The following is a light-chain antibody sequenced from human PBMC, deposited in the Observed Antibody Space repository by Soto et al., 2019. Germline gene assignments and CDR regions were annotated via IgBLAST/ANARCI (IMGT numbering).Light chain of an antibody. CDR3: QQYYRYPVT. CDR2: KAS. CDR1: QSISSC. J-gene: IGKJ4*01. Sequence: DSQMTQSPSTLAASVGDRVTITCRASQSISSCLAWYQQKPGKAPKLLIYKASLLQNGVPSRVSGSGSGTEFTLTIRSLQPEAVATYYCQQYYRYPVTFCEGTKV. V-gene: IGKV1-5*03.